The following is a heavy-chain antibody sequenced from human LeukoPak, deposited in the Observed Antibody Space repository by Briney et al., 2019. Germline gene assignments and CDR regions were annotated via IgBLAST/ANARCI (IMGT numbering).Heavy chain of an antibody. D-gene: IGHD2-2*01. CDR2: ISAYSGST. J-gene: IGHJ4*02. Sequence: ASVKVSCKASGYTFTSYGISWVRQAPGQGLEWMGWISAYSGSTNYAQKLQGRVTMTTDTSTSTAYMELRSLRSDDTAVYYCARVTVPAAMVPFDYWGQGTLVTVSS. V-gene: IGHV1-18*04. CDR1: GYTFTSYG. CDR3: ARVTVPAAMVPFDY.